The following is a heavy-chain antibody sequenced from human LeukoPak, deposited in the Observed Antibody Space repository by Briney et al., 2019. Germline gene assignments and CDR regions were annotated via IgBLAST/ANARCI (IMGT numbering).Heavy chain of an antibody. CDR2: IYYCGST. J-gene: IGHJ6*04. Sequence: SETLSLTCTVSGGSISSYYWSWIRQPPGKGLEGIGYIYYCGSTNYNPSLKSRVTISVDTSKNQFSLKLRSVTAADTAVYYCARVYCSGGSCYSLDYYYYYGMDVWGKGTTVTVSS. CDR3: ARVYCSGGSCYSLDYYYYYGMDV. D-gene: IGHD2-15*01. CDR1: GGSISSYY. V-gene: IGHV4-59*01.